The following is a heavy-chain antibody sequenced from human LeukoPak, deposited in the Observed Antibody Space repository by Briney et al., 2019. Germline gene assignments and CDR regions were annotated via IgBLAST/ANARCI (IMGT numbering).Heavy chain of an antibody. Sequence: ASVKVSCKASGCTFTSYGISWVRQASGQGLEWMGWISAYNGNTNYAQKLQGRVTMTTDTSTSTAYMELRSLRSDDTAVYYCARDRYCTNGVCDYYYYGMDVWGQGTTVTVSS. CDR1: GCTFTSYG. CDR2: ISAYNGNT. V-gene: IGHV1-18*01. J-gene: IGHJ6*02. D-gene: IGHD2-8*01. CDR3: ARDRYCTNGVCDYYYYGMDV.